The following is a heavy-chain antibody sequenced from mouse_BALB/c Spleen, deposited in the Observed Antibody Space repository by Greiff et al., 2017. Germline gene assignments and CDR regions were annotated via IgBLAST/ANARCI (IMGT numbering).Heavy chain of an antibody. Sequence: EVQLQESGPELVKPGASVKIPCKASGYTFTDYNMDWVKQSHGKSLEWIGDINPNNGGTIYNQKFKGKATLTVDKSSSTAYMELSSLTSEDSAVYFCARVLRNYAMDYWGQGTSVTVSS. CDR3: ARVLRNYAMDY. CDR1: GYTFTDYN. V-gene: IGHV1-18*01. D-gene: IGHD1-1*01. CDR2: INPNNGGT. J-gene: IGHJ4*01.